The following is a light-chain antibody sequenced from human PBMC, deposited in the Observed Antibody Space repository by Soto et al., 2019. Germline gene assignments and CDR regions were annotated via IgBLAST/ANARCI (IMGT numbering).Light chain of an antibody. CDR1: TGAVTSGNC. J-gene: IGLJ2*01. CDR2: DTN. Sequence: QAVVTQAPSLTVSPGGTGTLTCASSTGAVTSGNCPYWFQQKPGQAPGTLISDTNYKNSWTPARFSGFLLGGKAVLTLSGAQPEDAAEYYGLLSNSGAHVFGGGTKLAVL. CDR3: LLSNSGAHV. V-gene: IGLV7-46*01.